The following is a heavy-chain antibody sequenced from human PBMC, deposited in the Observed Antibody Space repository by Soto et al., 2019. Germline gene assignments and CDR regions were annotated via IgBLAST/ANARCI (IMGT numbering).Heavy chain of an antibody. CDR2: ITSGSTYI. CDR1: GFTFSGYS. Sequence: GGSLRLSCAASGFTFSGYSMNWVRQAPGKGLEWVSSITSGSTYIYYADSVKGRFTISRDNAKNSLYLQMSSLRAEDTAVYYCARAPRGNWIVAAFDFGGHGTMVTVS. D-gene: IGHD1-20*01. V-gene: IGHV3-21*01. J-gene: IGHJ3*01. CDR3: ARAPRGNWIVAAFDF.